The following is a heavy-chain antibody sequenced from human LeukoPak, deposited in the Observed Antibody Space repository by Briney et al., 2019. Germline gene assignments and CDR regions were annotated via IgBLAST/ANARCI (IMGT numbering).Heavy chain of an antibody. CDR3: ARAPPTVTKHGMDV. V-gene: IGHV3-53*01. D-gene: IGHD4-17*01. CDR2: IYSGENT. CDR1: GITVSVNY. Sequence: AGSLRLSCAASGITVSVNYMSWVRQAPGKGLEWVAVIYSGENTYYADSVKGRFTISRDNSKNTLYLQMNSLRAEDTAVYYCARAPPTVTKHGMDVWGQGTTVTVS. J-gene: IGHJ6*02.